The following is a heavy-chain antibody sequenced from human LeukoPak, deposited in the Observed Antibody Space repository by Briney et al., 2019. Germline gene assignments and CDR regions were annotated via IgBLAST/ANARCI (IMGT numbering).Heavy chain of an antibody. CDR1: GYTFTSYG. J-gene: IGHJ6*02. CDR3: ARDIRGYSYGATPDYGMDV. V-gene: IGHV1-18*01. Sequence: GASVKVSCKASGYTFTSYGISWVRQAPGQGLEWMGWISAYNGNTNYAQKLQGRVTMTTDTSTSTAYMELRSLRSDDTAVYYCARDIRGYSYGATPDYGMDVWGQGTTVTVSS. D-gene: IGHD5-18*01. CDR2: ISAYNGNT.